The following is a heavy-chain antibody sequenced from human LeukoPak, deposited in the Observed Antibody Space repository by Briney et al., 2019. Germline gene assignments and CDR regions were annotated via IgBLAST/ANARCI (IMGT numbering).Heavy chain of an antibody. J-gene: IGHJ4*02. CDR1: GYSVTSYW. D-gene: IGHD1-26*01. Sequence: GVSLKISCKGSGYSVTSYWIAWVRHMPGKGLEWMGIIYPSDSETTYSPSFQGQVTISADKSISTAYLQWSSLTASDTAMYYCARSVGATPLDYWGQGTPVTVSS. CDR3: ARSVGATPLDY. V-gene: IGHV5-51*01. CDR2: IYPSDSET.